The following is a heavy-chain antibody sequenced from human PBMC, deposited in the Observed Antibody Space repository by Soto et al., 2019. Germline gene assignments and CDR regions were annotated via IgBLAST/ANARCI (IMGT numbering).Heavy chain of an antibody. CDR2: ISSSSSYI. D-gene: IGHD5-18*01. J-gene: IGHJ3*02. CDR1: GFTFSSYS. CDR3: ARASGYSYGLSDAFDI. Sequence: GGSLRLSCAASGFTFSSYSMNWVRQAPGKGLEWVSSISSSSSYIYYADSVKGRFTISRDNAKNSLYLQMNSLRAEDTAVYYCARASGYSYGLSDAFDIWSQGTMVTVSS. V-gene: IGHV3-21*01.